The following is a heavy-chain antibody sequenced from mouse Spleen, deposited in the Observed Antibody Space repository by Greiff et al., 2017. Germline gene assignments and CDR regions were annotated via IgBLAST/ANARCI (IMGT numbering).Heavy chain of an antibody. D-gene: IGHD1-1*01. CDR1: GFTFSSYT. V-gene: IGHV5-12-1*01. J-gene: IGHJ1*01. CDR3: TRCYEGYWYFGV. Sequence: EVQLQESGGGLVQPGGSLKLSCAASGFTFSSYTMSWVRQTPGKRLEWVAYINSGGGSTYYPDTVKGRFTISRDNSKNTQYLQMSSLKSEDTSMYYCTRCYEGYWYFGVRGARTTGNVSS. CDR2: INSGGGST.